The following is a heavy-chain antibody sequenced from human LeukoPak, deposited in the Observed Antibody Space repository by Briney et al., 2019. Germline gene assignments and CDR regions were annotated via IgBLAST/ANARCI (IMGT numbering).Heavy chain of an antibody. CDR1: GGSFSTYY. CDR2: IYYSGNT. V-gene: IGHV4-59*01. J-gene: IGHJ4*02. CDR3: ARAVITFGGAVAKGFDC. D-gene: IGHD3-16*01. Sequence: SETLSLTCTVSGGSFSTYYWSWIRQPPGKGLEWIGYIYYSGNTDYNPSLESRVTMSLDTSKNQFSLNLNSVTAADTAVYYCARAVITFGGAVAKGFDCWGLGTLVTVSS.